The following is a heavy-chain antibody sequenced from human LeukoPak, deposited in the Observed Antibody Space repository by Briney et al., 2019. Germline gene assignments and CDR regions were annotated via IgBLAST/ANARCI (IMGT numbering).Heavy chain of an antibody. J-gene: IGHJ4*02. CDR3: AKGEAHAFWSGYYFDY. CDR2: IGGSGSTT. Sequence: GGSLRLSCAASASTFSSYVMSWVRQAPGKGLEWISTIGGSGSTTYYADSIKGRFIISRDNSKNTLDPQMNSLRAEDTAVYYCAKGEAHAFWSGYYFDYWGQGTLVTVSS. CDR1: ASTFSSYV. D-gene: IGHD3-3*01. V-gene: IGHV3-23*01.